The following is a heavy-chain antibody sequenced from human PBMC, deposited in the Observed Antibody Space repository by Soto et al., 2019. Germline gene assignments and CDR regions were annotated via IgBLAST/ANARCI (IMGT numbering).Heavy chain of an antibody. D-gene: IGHD2-15*01. CDR1: GFTFDDYA. J-gene: IGHJ5*02. CDR2: ISWNSGSI. CDR3: VPIVVVVAATDNWFDP. V-gene: IGHV3-9*01. Sequence: PGGSLRLSCASSGFTFDDYAMHWVRQAPGKGLEWVSGISWNSGSIGYADSVKGRFTISRDNSKNSLYLQMSSLRAEDTAVYYCVPIVVVVAATDNWFDPWGQGTLVTVSS.